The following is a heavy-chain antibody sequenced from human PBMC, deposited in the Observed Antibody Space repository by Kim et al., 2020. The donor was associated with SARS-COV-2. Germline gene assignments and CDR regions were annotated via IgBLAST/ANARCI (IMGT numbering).Heavy chain of an antibody. D-gene: IGHD5-12*01. CDR3: ARRIGYPGYYFDY. J-gene: IGHJ4*02. V-gene: IGHV4-39*01. CDR2: IYYSGST. Sequence: SETLSLTCTVSGGSISSSSYYWGWIRQPPGKGLEWIGSIYYSGSTYYNPSLKSRVTISVDTSKNQFSLKLSSVTAADTAVYYCARRIGYPGYYFDYWGQGTLVTVSS. CDR1: GGSISSSSYY.